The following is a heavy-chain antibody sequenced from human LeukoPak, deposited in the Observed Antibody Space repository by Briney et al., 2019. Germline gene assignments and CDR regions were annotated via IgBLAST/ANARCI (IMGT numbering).Heavy chain of an antibody. CDR3: ARAFRGSGWYGRALYDY. CDR1: GYTFTSYG. D-gene: IGHD6-19*01. V-gene: IGHV1-18*01. Sequence: ASVKVSCKASGYTFTSYGISWVRQAPGQGLEWMGWISVYNGNTNYAQKLQGRVTMTTDTSTSTAYMELRSLRSDDTAVYYCARAFRGSGWYGRALYDYWGQGTLVTVSS. J-gene: IGHJ4*02. CDR2: ISVYNGNT.